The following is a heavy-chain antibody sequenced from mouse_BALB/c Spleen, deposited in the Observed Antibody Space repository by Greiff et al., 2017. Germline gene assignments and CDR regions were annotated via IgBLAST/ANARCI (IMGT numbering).Heavy chain of an antibody. J-gene: IGHJ3*01. CDR2: INPGSGGT. V-gene: IGHV1-54*01. CDR3: AREGGALGFAY. CDR1: GYAFTNYL. D-gene: IGHD3-1*01. Sequence: VQLQQSGAELVRPGTSVKVSCKASGYAFTNYLIEWVKQRPGQGLEWIGVINPGSGGTNYNEKFKGKATLTADKSSSTAYMQLSSLTSDDSAVYFCAREGGALGFAYWSQGTLVTVSA.